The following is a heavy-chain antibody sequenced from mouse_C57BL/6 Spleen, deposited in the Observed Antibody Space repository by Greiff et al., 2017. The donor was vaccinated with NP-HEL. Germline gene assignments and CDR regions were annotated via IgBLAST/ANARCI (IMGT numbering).Heavy chain of an antibody. Sequence: EVQLVDSGGGLVKPGGSLKLSCAASGFTFSDYGMHWVRQAPEKGLEWVAYISSGSSTIYYADTVKGRFTISRDNAKNTLFLQMTSLRSEDTAMYYCARWSGTDYAMDYWGQGTSVTVSS. CDR2: ISSGSSTI. CDR1: GFTFSDYG. J-gene: IGHJ4*01. V-gene: IGHV5-17*01. D-gene: IGHD4-1*01. CDR3: ARWSGTDYAMDY.